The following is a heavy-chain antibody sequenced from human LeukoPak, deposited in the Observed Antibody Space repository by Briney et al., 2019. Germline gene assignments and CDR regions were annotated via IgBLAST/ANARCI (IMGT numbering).Heavy chain of an antibody. CDR1: GGSISSSSYY. J-gene: IGHJ4*02. CDR2: IYYSGST. CDR3: ARSPYSSGWRFDY. D-gene: IGHD6-19*01. V-gene: IGHV4-39*01. Sequence: SETLFLTCTVSGGSISSSSYYWGWIRQPPGKGLEWIGSIYYSGSTYYNPSLKSRVTISVDTSKNQFSLKLSSVTAADTAVYYCARSPYSSGWRFDYWGQGTLVTVSS.